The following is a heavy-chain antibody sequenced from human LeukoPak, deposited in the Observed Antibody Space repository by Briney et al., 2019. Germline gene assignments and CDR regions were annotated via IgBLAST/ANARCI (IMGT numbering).Heavy chain of an antibody. CDR2: IDPNSGDT. D-gene: IGHD3-10*01. J-gene: IGHJ5*02. CDR3: ARDKKSSGSYKPNWFDP. V-gene: IGHV1-2*02. CDR1: GYTFTGYY. Sequence: ASVKVSCKASGYTFTGYYMHWVRQAPGQGLEWMGWIDPNSGDTKYAQKFQGRVTMTRDTSISTVYMELSRLRSDDTAVYYCARDKKSSGSYKPNWFDPWGQGTLVTVSS.